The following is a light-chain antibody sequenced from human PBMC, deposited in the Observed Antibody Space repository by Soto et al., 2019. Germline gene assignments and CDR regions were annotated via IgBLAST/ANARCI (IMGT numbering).Light chain of an antibody. CDR1: QSVSSSY. Sequence: EIMLTQSPGTLSLSPGERATLSCRASQSVSSSYLAWYQQKPGQAPRLLIYGASSRATGIPDRFSGSGSGTDFTLTISRLEPEDFAVYYCQQYESSPWTFDQGTKVEVK. CDR3: QQYESSPWT. J-gene: IGKJ1*01. V-gene: IGKV3-20*01. CDR2: GAS.